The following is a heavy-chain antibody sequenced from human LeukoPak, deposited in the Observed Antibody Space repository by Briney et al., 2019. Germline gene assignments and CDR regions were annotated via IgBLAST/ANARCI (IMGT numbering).Heavy chain of an antibody. CDR3: ARVRDYGSGSYYLNFDY. CDR1: GGTFSSYA. D-gene: IGHD3-10*01. Sequence: ASVKVSCKASGGTFSSYAISWVRQAPGQGLEWMGGIIPIFGTANYAQKFQGRVTITTDESTSTAYMELSSLRSEDTAVYYCARVRDYGSGSYYLNFDYWGQGTLVTVSS. CDR2: IIPIFGTA. V-gene: IGHV1-69*05. J-gene: IGHJ4*02.